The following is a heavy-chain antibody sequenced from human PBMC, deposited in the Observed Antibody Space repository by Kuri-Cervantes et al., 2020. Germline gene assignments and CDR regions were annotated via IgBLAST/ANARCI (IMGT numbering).Heavy chain of an antibody. CDR1: GFTFSNYA. D-gene: IGHD4-23*01. CDR3: AKDRSNYGGYFDV. V-gene: IGHV3-9*01. Sequence: GGSLRLSCAVSGFTFSNYAMYWVRQAPGRGLEWVAGVSWNNGAVGYADSVKGRFTISKDNAKNSLYLQMNSLRPEDTALYYCAKDRSNYGGYFDVWGKGTTVTVSS. CDR2: VSWNNGAV. J-gene: IGHJ6*04.